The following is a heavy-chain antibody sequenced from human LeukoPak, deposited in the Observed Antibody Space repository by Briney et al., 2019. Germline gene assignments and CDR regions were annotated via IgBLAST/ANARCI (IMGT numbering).Heavy chain of an antibody. D-gene: IGHD3-10*01. J-gene: IGHJ4*02. CDR2: FSAYNGNT. Sequence: ASVKVSCKASGYTFTSYGISWVRQAPGQGLEWMGWFSAYNGNTNYAQKLQGRVIMTTDTSTSTAYMELRSLRSDDTAVYYCARDLYYYGSGSYPFDYWGQGTLVTVSS. CDR3: ARDLYYYGSGSYPFDY. V-gene: IGHV1-18*01. CDR1: GYTFTSYG.